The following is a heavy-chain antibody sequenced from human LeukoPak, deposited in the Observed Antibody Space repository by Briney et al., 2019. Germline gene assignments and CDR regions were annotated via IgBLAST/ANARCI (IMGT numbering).Heavy chain of an antibody. CDR1: GFTLSSYA. CDR2: ISGSGGST. CDR3: AKEGSGWYFDY. V-gene: IGHV3-23*01. D-gene: IGHD6-19*01. Sequence: GGSLRLSCAASGFTLSSYAMTWVRQAPGKGLEWVSVISGSGGSTYYVDSVKGRFTISRDNSKNTLYLQMNSLRAEDTAVYYCAKEGSGWYFDYWGQGTLVTVSS. J-gene: IGHJ4*02.